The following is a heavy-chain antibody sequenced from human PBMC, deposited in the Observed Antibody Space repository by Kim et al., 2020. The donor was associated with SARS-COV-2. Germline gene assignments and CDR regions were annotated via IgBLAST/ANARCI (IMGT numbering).Heavy chain of an antibody. CDR3: ARGRPADPFDY. J-gene: IGHJ4*02. CDR2: INHSGST. V-gene: IGHV4-34*01. D-gene: IGHD6-19*01. Sequence: SETLSLTCGVYGGSFSGYYWSWIRQPPGKGLEWIGEINHSGSTNYNPSLKSRVAISVDTSKNQFSLKLTSVTVADTAVYYCARGRPADPFDYWGQGTLVTASS. CDR1: GGSFSGYY.